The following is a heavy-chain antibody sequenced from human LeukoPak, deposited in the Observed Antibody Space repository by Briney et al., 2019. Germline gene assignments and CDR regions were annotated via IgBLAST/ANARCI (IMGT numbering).Heavy chain of an antibody. J-gene: IGHJ4*02. CDR3: GRAFPPLRTSSAGDL. CDR1: GFTFSDYD. D-gene: IGHD3-16*01. Sequence: GGSLRLSCSASGFTFSDYDMNWVRQAPGKGLEWVSSISYLSSHVYYGDAVKGRFSISRDNANNSQYLQMNSLGAEDTAIYYCGRAFPPLRTSSAGDLWGQGILVTVSS. V-gene: IGHV3-21*01. CDR2: ISYLSSHV.